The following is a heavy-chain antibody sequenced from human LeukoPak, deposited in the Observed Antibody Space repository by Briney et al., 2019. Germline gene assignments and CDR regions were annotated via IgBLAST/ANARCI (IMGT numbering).Heavy chain of an antibody. CDR3: ARAQYQLLYVGWFDP. CDR2: ISAYNGNT. J-gene: IGHJ5*02. Sequence: XKVSCXASGYTFTSYGISWVRQAPGQGLEWMGWISAYNGNTNYAQKLQGRVTMTTDTSTSTAYMELRSLRSDDTAVYYCARAQYQLLYVGWFDPWGQGTLVTVSS. D-gene: IGHD2-2*02. CDR1: GYTFTSYG. V-gene: IGHV1-18*01.